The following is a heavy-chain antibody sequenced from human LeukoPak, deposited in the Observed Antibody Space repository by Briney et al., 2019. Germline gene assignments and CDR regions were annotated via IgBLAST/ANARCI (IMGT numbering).Heavy chain of an antibody. V-gene: IGHV1-8*01. J-gene: IGHJ4*02. CDR1: GYTFTSYD. D-gene: IGHD6-13*01. CDR3: ARAPGIAAAGGGFYFDY. CDR2: MSPNSGNT. Sequence: ASVKVSCKASGYTFTSYDINWVRQATGQGPEWMGWMSPNSGNTGYAQNFQGRVTMTRDTSTSTVYMELSSLRSEDTAVYYCARAPGIAAAGGGFYFDYWGQGTLVTVSS.